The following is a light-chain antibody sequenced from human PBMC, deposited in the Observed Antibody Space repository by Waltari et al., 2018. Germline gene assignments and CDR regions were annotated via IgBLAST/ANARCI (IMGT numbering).Light chain of an antibody. CDR3: LQYSSSPYS. CDR2: KAS. Sequence: DIQMTQSPSSLSASVGDTVTITCRASQSISSWLAWYQQKPGKVPKLLIYKASSLQSGVPSRFSGSGSGTDFTLTISSLQPEDFATYYCLQYSSSPYSFGQGTKVKIK. CDR1: QSISSW. V-gene: IGKV1D-16*01. J-gene: IGKJ2*03.